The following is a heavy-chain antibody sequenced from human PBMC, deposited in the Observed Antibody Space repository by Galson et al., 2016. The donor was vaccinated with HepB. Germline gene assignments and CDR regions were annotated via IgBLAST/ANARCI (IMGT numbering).Heavy chain of an antibody. Sequence: PALVKPTQTLTLTCTFSGFSLSTSGEGVGWTRQPPGKALEWLALIYWNDDKRYSPSLRSRLTITKDTSKNQVVLTMTNMDPVDTATYYCAHRRSGYCNSISCLYFDYWGQGALVTVSS. CDR2: IYWNDDK. CDR1: GFSLSTSGEG. CDR3: AHRRSGYCNSISCLYFDY. J-gene: IGHJ4*02. V-gene: IGHV2-5*01. D-gene: IGHD2-2*01.